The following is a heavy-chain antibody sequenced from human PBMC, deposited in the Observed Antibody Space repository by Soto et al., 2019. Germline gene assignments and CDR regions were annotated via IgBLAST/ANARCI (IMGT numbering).Heavy chain of an antibody. CDR2: IIPIFGTA. J-gene: IGHJ3*02. Sequence: EASVKVSCKASGGTFSSYAISWVRQAPGQGLEWMGGIIPIFGTANYAQKFQGRVTITADESTSTAYMELSSLRSEDTAVYYCARESRYDSSGYGDAFDIWGQGTMVTVSS. D-gene: IGHD3-22*01. CDR3: ARESRYDSSGYGDAFDI. V-gene: IGHV1-69*13. CDR1: GGTFSSYA.